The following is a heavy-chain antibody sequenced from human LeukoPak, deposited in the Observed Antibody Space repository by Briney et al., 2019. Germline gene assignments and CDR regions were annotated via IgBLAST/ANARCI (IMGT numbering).Heavy chain of an antibody. Sequence: PGGSLRLSCAASGFTFSNYWMSWVRQAPGNGLEWVANIKQDGSEKYYVDSVKGRFTISRDNAKNSLYLQMSSLRVEDTAVYYCAINSGRDYWGQGTLVTVSS. CDR3: AINSGRDY. CDR1: GFTFSNYW. V-gene: IGHV3-7*01. D-gene: IGHD1-26*01. J-gene: IGHJ4*02. CDR2: IKQDGSEK.